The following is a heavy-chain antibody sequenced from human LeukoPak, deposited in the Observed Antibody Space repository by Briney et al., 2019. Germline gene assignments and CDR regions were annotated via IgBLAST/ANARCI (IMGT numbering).Heavy chain of an antibody. CDR1: GFTFGDYA. V-gene: IGHV3-49*03. CDR3: ARDGRHYYGSGNYYSKDAFDI. CDR2: IRSKAYGGTT. Sequence: PGGSLRLSCTASGFTFGDYAMSWFRQAPGKGLEWVGFIRSKAYGGTTEYAASVKGRFTISRDDSKSIAYLQMNSLKTEDTAVYYCARDGRHYYGSGNYYSKDAFDIWGQGTMVTVSS. J-gene: IGHJ3*02. D-gene: IGHD3-10*01.